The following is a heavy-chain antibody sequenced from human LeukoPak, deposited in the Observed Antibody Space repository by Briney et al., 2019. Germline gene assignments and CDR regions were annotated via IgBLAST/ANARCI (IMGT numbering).Heavy chain of an antibody. J-gene: IGHJ4*02. Sequence: PGGSLRLSCAASGFIFSDYSINWVRQAPGKGLEWVAVIWYDGSNKYYADSVKGRFTISRDNSKNTLYLQMNSLRAEDTAVYYCARAVSEDYYDSSGMVWGQGTLVTVSS. CDR2: IWYDGSNK. V-gene: IGHV3-33*08. D-gene: IGHD3-22*01. CDR3: ARAVSEDYYDSSGMV. CDR1: GFIFSDYS.